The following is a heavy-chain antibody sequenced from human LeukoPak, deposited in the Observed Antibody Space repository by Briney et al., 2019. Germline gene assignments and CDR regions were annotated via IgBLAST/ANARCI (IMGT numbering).Heavy chain of an antibody. J-gene: IGHJ6*02. CDR2: IRSKAYGATT. Sequence: GRSLSLSCAAYGFIFGDQAMSWVRQAPGQGLEWVGFIRSKAYGATTEYAASVEGRFTISRDDSKGIAYLQMNSLETEDTAVYYCARGPILLWIHNGMDVWGPGTTVTVS. V-gene: IGHV3-49*04. CDR3: ARGPILLWIHNGMDV. D-gene: IGHD3-10*01. CDR1: GFIFGDQA.